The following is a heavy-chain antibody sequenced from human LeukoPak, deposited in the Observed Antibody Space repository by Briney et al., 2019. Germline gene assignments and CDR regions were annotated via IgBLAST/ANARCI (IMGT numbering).Heavy chain of an antibody. CDR2: FDPEDGET. V-gene: IGHV1-24*01. D-gene: IGHD1-26*01. CDR3: ATDFPRLGAPFIRLDY. CDR1: GYTLTELS. Sequence: GASVKVSCKVSGYTLTELSMHWVRQAPGKGLEWMGGFDPEDGETIYAQKFQGRVTMTEDTSTDTAYMELSSLRSEDTAVYYCATDFPRLGAPFIRLDYWGQGTLVTVSS. J-gene: IGHJ4*02.